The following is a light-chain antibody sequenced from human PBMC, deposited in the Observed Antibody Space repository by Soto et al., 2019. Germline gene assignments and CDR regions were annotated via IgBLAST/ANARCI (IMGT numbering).Light chain of an antibody. CDR2: AAS. CDR3: QQSYSTPIT. V-gene: IGKV1-39*01. Sequence: DIQMTQSPSSLSASAGDRVTISCRASQSIGYYLNWYKQKPGKAPKILIYAASSLQSGVSSRFSGSGSETDFTLTISSLQPEDFATYYCQQSYSTPITFGQGTRLEMK. J-gene: IGKJ5*01. CDR1: QSIGYY.